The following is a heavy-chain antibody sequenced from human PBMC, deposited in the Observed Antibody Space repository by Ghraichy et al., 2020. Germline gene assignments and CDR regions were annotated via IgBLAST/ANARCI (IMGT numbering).Heavy chain of an antibody. CDR3: ARPPTAEYYFDY. D-gene: IGHD3-10*01. Sequence: ASVKVSCKASGYTFTGYYMHWVRQAPGQGLEWMGWINPNSGGTNYAQKFQGRVTMTRDTSISTAYMELSRLRSDDTAVYYCARPPTAEYYFDYWGQGTLVTVSS. CDR1: GYTFTGYY. V-gene: IGHV1-2*02. J-gene: IGHJ4*02. CDR2: INPNSGGT.